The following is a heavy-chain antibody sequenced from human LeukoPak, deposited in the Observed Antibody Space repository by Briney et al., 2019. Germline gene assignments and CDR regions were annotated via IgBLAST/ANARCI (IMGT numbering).Heavy chain of an antibody. J-gene: IGHJ4*02. V-gene: IGHV5-51*01. Sequence: GESLKISCKGSGYSFTSYWIGWGRQMPGKGLEWMGIIYPGDTESRYSPSFQGQVTISADKSISTAYLQWSSLKASDTAMYYCARPLLGSSLGGYGYWGQGTLVSVSS. CDR3: ARPLLGSSLGGYGY. D-gene: IGHD5-12*01. CDR1: GYSFTSYW. CDR2: IYPGDTES.